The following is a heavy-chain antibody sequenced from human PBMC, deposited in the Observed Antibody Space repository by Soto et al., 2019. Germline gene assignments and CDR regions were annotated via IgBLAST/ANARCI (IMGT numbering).Heavy chain of an antibody. CDR3: ARMVTNYGLDV. D-gene: IGHD5-18*01. CDR1: GGSIRSGGYY. Sequence: QVQLQESGPGLVKPSQTLSLTCTVSGGSIRSGGYYWSWIRQQPGKGLEWIGYIYYSGSTYYNPSLKSRLMISVDTSKNQFSLNLSSVTAADTAVYYCARMVTNYGLDVWGQGTTVTVSS. J-gene: IGHJ6*02. V-gene: IGHV4-31*03. CDR2: IYYSGST.